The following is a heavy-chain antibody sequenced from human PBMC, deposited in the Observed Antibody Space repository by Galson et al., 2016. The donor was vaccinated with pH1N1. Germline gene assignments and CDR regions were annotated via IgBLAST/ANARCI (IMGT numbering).Heavy chain of an antibody. V-gene: IGHV4-34*01. Sequence: ETLSLTCTVYGGSFSDYYWSWLRLPPGKGLEWIGEVNPSGSTIYNPSPNSRVIISADTSRNQFSLKLTSVTAADTAVYFCARVDFGGKLGDWGQGTQVTVSS. CDR3: ARVDFGGKLGD. D-gene: IGHD3-10*01. J-gene: IGHJ4*02. CDR2: VNPSGST. CDR1: GGSFSDYY.